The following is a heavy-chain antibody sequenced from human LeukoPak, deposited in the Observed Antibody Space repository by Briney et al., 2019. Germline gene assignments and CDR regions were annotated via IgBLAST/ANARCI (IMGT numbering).Heavy chain of an antibody. Sequence: AGGSLRLSCAASGFTFSNYAMSWVRQAPGKGLEWVSAISGSGGSTYYADSVKGRFTISRDNSKNTLYLQMNSLRAEDTAVYYCASYSGSYVYAFDIWGQGTMVTVSS. CDR3: ASYSGSYVYAFDI. V-gene: IGHV3-23*01. J-gene: IGHJ3*02. D-gene: IGHD1-26*01. CDR1: GFTFSNYA. CDR2: ISGSGGST.